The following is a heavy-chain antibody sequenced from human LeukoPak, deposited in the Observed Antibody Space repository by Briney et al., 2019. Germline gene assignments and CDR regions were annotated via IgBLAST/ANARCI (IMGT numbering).Heavy chain of an antibody. CDR1: GFKFSSFS. J-gene: IGHJ4*02. Sequence: GGSLRLSCAASGFKFSSFSMGWVRQAPGKGLEWLSYITSTSSATYYADSLQGRFTISRDNAKNSLYLQINSLRADDTAVYYCARAIASYGDSAYLGQGTLVTVSS. CDR2: ITSTSSAT. D-gene: IGHD5-18*01. CDR3: ARAIASYGDSAY. V-gene: IGHV3-48*04.